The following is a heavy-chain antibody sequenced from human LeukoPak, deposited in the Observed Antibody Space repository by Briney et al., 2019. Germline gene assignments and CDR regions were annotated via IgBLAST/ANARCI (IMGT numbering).Heavy chain of an antibody. CDR3: ARARVGASDFDY. D-gene: IGHD1-26*01. CDR1: GYRFIDYF. V-gene: IGHV1-2*02. CDR2: INPNTGDT. J-gene: IGHJ4*02. Sequence: ASVKVSCKASGYRFIDYFIHWVRQAPGQGPECMGWINPNTGDTKYVQRFQGRVTMTRDTSSSTAYMELSRLRSDDTAVYYCARARVGASDFDYWGQGTLVTVSS.